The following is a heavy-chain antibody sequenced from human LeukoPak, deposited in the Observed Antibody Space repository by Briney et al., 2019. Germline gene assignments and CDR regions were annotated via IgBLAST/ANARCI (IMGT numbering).Heavy chain of an antibody. CDR3: AIHIVVVPAAKKKNWFDP. J-gene: IGHJ5*02. D-gene: IGHD2-2*01. CDR2: INHSGST. Sequence: PSETLSLTCAVYGGSFSGYYWSWIRQPPGKGQEWIGEINHSGSTNYNPSLKSRVTISVDTSKNQFSLKLSSVTAADTAVYYCAIHIVVVPAAKKKNWFDPWGQGTLVTVSS. CDR1: GGSFSGYY. V-gene: IGHV4-34*01.